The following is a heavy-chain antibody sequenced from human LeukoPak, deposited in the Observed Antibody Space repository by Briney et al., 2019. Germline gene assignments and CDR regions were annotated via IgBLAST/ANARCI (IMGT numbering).Heavy chain of an antibody. CDR2: INHSGST. V-gene: IGHV4-34*01. CDR1: GGSFSGYY. D-gene: IGHD3-3*01. J-gene: IGHJ4*02. CDR3: ARTDFWSGSHFDY. Sequence: PSETLSLTCAVYGGSFSGYYWSWIRQPPGKGLEWIGEINHSGSTNYKPSLKSRVTISVDTSKNQFSLKLSSVTAADTAVYYCARTDFWSGSHFDYWGQGALVTVSS.